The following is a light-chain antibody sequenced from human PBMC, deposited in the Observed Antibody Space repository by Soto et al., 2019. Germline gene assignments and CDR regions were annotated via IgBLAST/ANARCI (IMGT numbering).Light chain of an antibody. Sequence: IQLTQSPSSLSASVGDRVTITCRASQGISSYLAWYQQKPGKAPKLLIHAASTLQTGVPSSFSGSGSGTDFTLTINSLQPEDFATYYCQQSYRTPLTFGGGTKVDI. V-gene: IGKV1-39*01. CDR2: AAS. J-gene: IGKJ4*01. CDR3: QQSYRTPLT. CDR1: QGISSY.